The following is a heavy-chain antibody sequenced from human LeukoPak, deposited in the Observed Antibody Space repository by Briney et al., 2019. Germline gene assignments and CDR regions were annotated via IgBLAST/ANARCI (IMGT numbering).Heavy chain of an antibody. Sequence: PGGSLRLSCAASGFTFSSYEMNWVRQAPGKGLEWVSYISSSGSTIYYADSVKGRFTISRDNAKNSLYLQMNSLRAEDTAVYYCARDNNYGDYHFDYWGQGTLVTVSS. J-gene: IGHJ4*02. V-gene: IGHV3-48*03. CDR2: ISSSGSTI. CDR1: GFTFSSYE. CDR3: ARDNNYGDYHFDY. D-gene: IGHD4-17*01.